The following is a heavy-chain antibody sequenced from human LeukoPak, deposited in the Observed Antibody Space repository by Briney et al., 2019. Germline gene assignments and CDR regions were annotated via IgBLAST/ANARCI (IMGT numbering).Heavy chain of an antibody. J-gene: IGHJ4*02. D-gene: IGHD5-24*01. CDR3: ARDQGWLQFDH. V-gene: IGHV3-7*01. CDR2: IKEDGSQT. Sequence: PGGSLRLSCTASGFTFSRSWMDWVRQAPGKGLEWVANIKEDGSQTYYMDSVRGRFTISRDNAKNSLYLQMNSLRDEDTAVYYCARDQGWLQFDHWGQRALATVSA. CDR1: GFTFSRSW.